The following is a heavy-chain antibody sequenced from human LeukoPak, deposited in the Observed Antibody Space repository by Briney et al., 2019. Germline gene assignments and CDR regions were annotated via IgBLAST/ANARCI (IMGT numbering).Heavy chain of an antibody. D-gene: IGHD6-19*01. J-gene: IGHJ5*02. V-gene: IGHV4-31*03. CDR2: IYYSGST. CDR3: ARAEWLGWFDP. CDR1: GGSISSGGYY. Sequence: SETLSLTCTVSGGSISSGGYYWSWIRQHPGKGLEWIGYIYYSGSTYYNPSLKSRVTISVDTSKNQFSLKLSSVTAADTAVCYCARAEWLGWFDPWGQGTLVTVSS.